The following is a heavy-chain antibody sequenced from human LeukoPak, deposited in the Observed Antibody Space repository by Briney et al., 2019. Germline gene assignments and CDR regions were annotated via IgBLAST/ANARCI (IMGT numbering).Heavy chain of an antibody. J-gene: IGHJ4*02. CDR3: AASCSSTSCYGN. CDR2: IYSGGST. CDR1: GFTVSSNY. D-gene: IGHD2-2*01. Sequence: PGGSLRLSCAASGFTVSSNYMSWVRQAPGKGLEWVSVIYSGGSTYYADSVKGRFTISRDNAKNSLYLQMNSLRAEDTAVYYCAASCSSTSCYGNWGQGTLVTVSS. V-gene: IGHV3-66*01.